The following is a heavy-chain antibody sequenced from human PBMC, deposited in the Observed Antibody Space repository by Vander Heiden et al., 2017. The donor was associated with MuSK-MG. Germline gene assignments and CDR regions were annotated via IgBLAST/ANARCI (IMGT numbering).Heavy chain of an antibody. Sequence: QVQLVQSGAEVKKPGSSVKVSCTASGGTFSSHGFSWVRQAPGQGLEWLGGIIPILGVANYAQTFQGRVTITADESTSTAYMELSSLRSEDTAVYFCASQLGYCSGTSCYGFYYFDYWGQGTLVTVSS. CDR1: GGTFSSHG. D-gene: IGHD2-2*01. J-gene: IGHJ4*02. V-gene: IGHV1-69*04. CDR2: IIPILGVA. CDR3: ASQLGYCSGTSCYGFYYFDY.